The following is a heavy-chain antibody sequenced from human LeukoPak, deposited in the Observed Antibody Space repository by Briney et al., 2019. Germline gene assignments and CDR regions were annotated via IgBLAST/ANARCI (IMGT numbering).Heavy chain of an antibody. J-gene: IGHJ4*02. D-gene: IGHD3-9*01. CDR2: INSDGSST. Sequence: GGSLRLSCAASGFTFSNYWMHWVRQAPGKGLVWVSRINSDGSSTRYADSVKGRFTISRDNAKNTLYLRMNSLRAEDTAVYYCTRELDWLPTLDYWGQGTLVTVSS. CDR1: GFTFSNYW. V-gene: IGHV3-74*01. CDR3: TRELDWLPTLDY.